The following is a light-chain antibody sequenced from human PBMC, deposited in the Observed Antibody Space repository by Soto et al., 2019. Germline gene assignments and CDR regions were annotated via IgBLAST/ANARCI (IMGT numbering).Light chain of an antibody. CDR3: GTWDSSLSAGGV. CDR2: ENN. Sequence: QSVLTQLPSVSAAPGQKVTISCSGSSSNIGNNYVSWYQQLPGTAPKLLIYENNKRPSGIPGRFSGSKSGTSATLGITGLQTGDEADYYCGTWDSSLSAGGVFGTGTKVTVL. V-gene: IGLV1-51*02. J-gene: IGLJ1*01. CDR1: SSNIGNNY.